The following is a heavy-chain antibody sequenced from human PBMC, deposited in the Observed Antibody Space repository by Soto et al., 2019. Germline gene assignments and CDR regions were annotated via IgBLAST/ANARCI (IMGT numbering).Heavy chain of an antibody. CDR1: GYTFTSYS. CDR3: ASSDLSLPHFDY. Sequence: GASVKVSCKASGYTFTSYSIHWVRQAPGQGLEWMGIINPSGGSTSYAQKFQGRVTMTRDTSTSTVYMELSSLRSEDTAVYYCASSDLSLPHFDYWGQGTLVTVSS. CDR2: INPSGGST. J-gene: IGHJ4*02. D-gene: IGHD2-2*01. V-gene: IGHV1-46*01.